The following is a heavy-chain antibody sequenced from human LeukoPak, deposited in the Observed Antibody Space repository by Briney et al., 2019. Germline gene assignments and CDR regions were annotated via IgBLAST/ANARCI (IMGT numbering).Heavy chain of an antibody. CDR1: GFTFSSYG. CDR3: AKVNSSSWFDP. V-gene: IGHV3-30*18. D-gene: IGHD6-13*01. CDR2: ISYDGSNK. J-gene: IGHJ5*02. Sequence: PGRSLRLSCAASGFTFSSYGMHWVRQAPGKGLERVAVISYDGSNKYYADSVKGRFTISRDNSKNTLYLQMNSLRAEDTAVYYCAKVNSSSWFDPWGQGTLVTVSS.